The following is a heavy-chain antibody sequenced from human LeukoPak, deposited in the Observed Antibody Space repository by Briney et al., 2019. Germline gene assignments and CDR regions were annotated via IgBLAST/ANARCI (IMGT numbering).Heavy chain of an antibody. CDR1: GFTFSDYW. J-gene: IGHJ4*02. D-gene: IGHD5-24*01. V-gene: IGHV3-7*01. Sequence: GGSLRLSCVGSGFTFSDYWMSWVRQAPGKGLEWVANIKQDGSEKDYVDALKGRFTISRDNAKNSLYLQMNSLGAEDTAVYYCARWLELMRNFDWWGQGTLVTVSS. CDR3: ARWLELMRNFDW. CDR2: IKQDGSEK.